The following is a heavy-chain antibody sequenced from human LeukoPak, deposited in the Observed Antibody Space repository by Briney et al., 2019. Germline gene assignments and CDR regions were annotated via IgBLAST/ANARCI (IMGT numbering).Heavy chain of an antibody. Sequence: PSEALSLTCTVSGGSISSSSYYWGWIRQPPGKGLEWIGSIYYSGSTYYNPSLKSRVTISVDTSKNQFSLKLSSVTAADTAVYYCAREAAGNKDSSSPGYWGQGTLVTVSS. CDR1: GGSISSSSYY. V-gene: IGHV4-39*07. J-gene: IGHJ4*02. D-gene: IGHD6-13*01. CDR2: IYYSGST. CDR3: AREAAGNKDSSSPGY.